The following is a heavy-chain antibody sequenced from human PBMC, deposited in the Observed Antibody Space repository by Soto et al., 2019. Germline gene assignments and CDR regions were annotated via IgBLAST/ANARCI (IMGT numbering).Heavy chain of an antibody. CDR1: GGSISSYY. CDR3: ARHDPGVDTAMPDY. J-gene: IGHJ4*02. Sequence: SETLSLTCTVSGGSISSYYWSWIRRPPGKGLEWIGYIYYSGSTNYNPSLKSRVTISVDTSKNQFSLKLSSVTAADTAVYYCARHDPGVDTAMPDYWGQGTLVTVSS. V-gene: IGHV4-59*08. D-gene: IGHD5-18*01. CDR2: IYYSGST.